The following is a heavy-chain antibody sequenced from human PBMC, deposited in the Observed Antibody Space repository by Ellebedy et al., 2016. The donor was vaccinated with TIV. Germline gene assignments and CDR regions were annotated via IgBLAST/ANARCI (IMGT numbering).Heavy chain of an antibody. CDR3: TGGVASDF. V-gene: IGHV3-74*01. J-gene: IGHJ4*02. CDR2: VSSDALST. CDR1: GLHFSNYW. Sequence: GESLKISCSASGLHFSNYWMNWVRQTPGKGLVWVSRVSSDALSTSYADSVKGRFTISRDNAKNTLYLQMNSLRVEDTAVYYCTGGVASDFWGQGTLVTVSS.